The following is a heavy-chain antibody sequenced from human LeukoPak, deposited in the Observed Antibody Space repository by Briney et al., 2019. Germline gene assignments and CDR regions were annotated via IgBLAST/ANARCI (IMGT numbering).Heavy chain of an antibody. D-gene: IGHD5-24*01. Sequence: GGSLRLSCAASGFTFSTSGMNCVREAPGRGREGVSYMISSSNTIYYADSVKGRFTISRDNSKNSLYLQMNSLKAEDTAVYYCAREEKMEEGYYYYMDVWGKGTTVTVSS. J-gene: IGHJ6*03. CDR3: AREEKMEEGYYYYMDV. CDR1: GFTFSTSG. CDR2: MISSSNTI. V-gene: IGHV3-48*01.